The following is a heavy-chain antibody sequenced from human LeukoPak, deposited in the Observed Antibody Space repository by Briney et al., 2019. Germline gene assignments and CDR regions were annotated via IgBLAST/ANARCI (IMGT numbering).Heavy chain of an antibody. CDR2: MNPNSGNT. D-gene: IGHD6-13*01. J-gene: IGHJ4*02. V-gene: IGHV1-8*01. CDR1: GYTFTSYD. CDR3: ARVYIAAAGMDY. Sequence: ASVKVSCKASGYTFTSYDINWVRQATGQGLEWMGWMNPNSGNTGYAQKFQGRVTMTRDTSTSTVYMELSSLRSEDTAVYYCARVYIAAAGMDYWGQGTLVTVSS.